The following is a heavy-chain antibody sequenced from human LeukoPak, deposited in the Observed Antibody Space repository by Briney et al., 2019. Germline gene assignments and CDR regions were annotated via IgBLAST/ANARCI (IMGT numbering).Heavy chain of an antibody. J-gene: IGHJ4*02. Sequence: TSETLSHTCGVSGGSISNTNWWSWVRQPPGQGLEWIGEISLSGLTNYNPSLKSRVTGSLDKSKNHLSLNLTSVTAADTAVYYCSRENGAFSPFGYWGQGTLVTVPS. D-gene: IGHD2-8*01. V-gene: IGHV4-4*02. CDR3: SRENGAFSPFGY. CDR2: ISLSGLT. CDR1: GGSISNTNW.